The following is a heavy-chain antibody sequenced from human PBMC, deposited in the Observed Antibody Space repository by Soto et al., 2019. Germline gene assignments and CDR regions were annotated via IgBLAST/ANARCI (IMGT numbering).Heavy chain of an antibody. D-gene: IGHD3-22*01. Sequence: GGSLRLSCAASGFTFSNYWMHWVRQTPGKGLVWVSRINSDGSSTSYADSVKGRFTISRDNAKNTLYLQMNSLRAEDTAVYYCARGYDSSGFYYDYWGQGTLVTVSS. J-gene: IGHJ4*02. CDR3: ARGYDSSGFYYDY. CDR2: INSDGSST. CDR1: GFTFSNYW. V-gene: IGHV3-74*01.